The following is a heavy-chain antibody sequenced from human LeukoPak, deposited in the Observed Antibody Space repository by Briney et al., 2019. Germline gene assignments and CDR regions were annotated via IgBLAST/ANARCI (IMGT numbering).Heavy chain of an antibody. CDR3: ARLEWLLSPGWFDP. V-gene: IGHV4-59*01. CDR2: IYYSGST. J-gene: IGHJ5*02. D-gene: IGHD3-3*01. CDR1: GGSISSYY. Sequence: SETLSLTCTVSGGSISSYYWSWIRQPPGKGLEWIGYIYYSGSTNYNPSLKSRVTISVDASKNQFSLKLSSVTAADTAVYYCARLEWLLSPGWFDPWGQGTLVTVSS.